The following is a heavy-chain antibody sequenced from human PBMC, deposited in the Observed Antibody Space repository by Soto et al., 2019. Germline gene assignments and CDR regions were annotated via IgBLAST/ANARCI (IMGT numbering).Heavy chain of an antibody. CDR2: ISSSSSYI. V-gene: IGHV3-21*01. CDR1: GFTFSSYS. D-gene: IGHD3-10*01. J-gene: IGHJ4*02. Sequence: GGSLRLSCAASGFTFSSYSMNWVRQAPGKGLEWVSSISSSSSYIYYADSVKGRFTISRDNAKNSLYLQMNSLRAEDTAVYYCARDKGGELLWSFPDYWGQGTLVTVSS. CDR3: ARDKGGELLWSFPDY.